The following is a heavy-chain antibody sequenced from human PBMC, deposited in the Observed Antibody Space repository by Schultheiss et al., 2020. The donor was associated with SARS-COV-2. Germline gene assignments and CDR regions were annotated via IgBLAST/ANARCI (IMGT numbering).Heavy chain of an antibody. V-gene: IGHV4-59*02. CDR3: ARDQWAEWLMGFDY. CDR2: DCYNGST. J-gene: IGHJ4*02. D-gene: IGHD6-19*01. Sequence: SETLSLTCTVSGGSVRSYFWSWIRQTPGKGLEWIGYDCYNGSTNYNPSLKSRVTISVDTSKNQFSLKLSSVTAADTAVYYCARDQWAEWLMGFDYWGQGTLVTVSS. CDR1: GGSVRSYF.